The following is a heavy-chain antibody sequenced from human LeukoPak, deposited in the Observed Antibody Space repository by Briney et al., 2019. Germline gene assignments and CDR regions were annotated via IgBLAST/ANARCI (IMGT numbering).Heavy chain of an antibody. D-gene: IGHD1-26*01. CDR2: ISPNSGDT. CDR1: GYTFTSYY. V-gene: IGHV1-2*02. Sequence: GASVKVSCKASGYTFTSYYMHWVRQAPRQGLEWMGWISPNSGDTDYARKFQGRVTMTRDTSITTAYMELSGLTSDDTAVYYCARDGSARPGNNNFYYWGQGTLVTVSS. J-gene: IGHJ4*02. CDR3: ARDGSARPGNNNFYY.